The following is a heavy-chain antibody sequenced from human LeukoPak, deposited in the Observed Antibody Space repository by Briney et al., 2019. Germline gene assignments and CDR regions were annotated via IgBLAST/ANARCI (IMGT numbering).Heavy chain of an antibody. CDR1: GGTFSSYA. J-gene: IGHJ5*02. D-gene: IGHD3-16*02. V-gene: IGHV1-69*04. CDR3: ARVAFGGVIVTWFDP. CDR2: IIPILGIA. Sequence: SVKVSCKASGGTFSSYAISWVRQAPGQGLEWMGRIIPILGIANYAQKFQGRVTMTRNTSISTAYMELSSLRSEDTAVYYCARVAFGGVIVTWFDPWGQGTLVTVSS.